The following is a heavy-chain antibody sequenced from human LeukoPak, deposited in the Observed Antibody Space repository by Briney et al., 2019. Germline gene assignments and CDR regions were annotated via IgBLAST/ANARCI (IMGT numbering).Heavy chain of an antibody. V-gene: IGHV3-23*01. Sequence: PGGSLRLSCAASGFTFSSYAMNWVRQAPGKGLEWVSTINYSGGSIYYADSVKGRFTISRDNSKNTVYLQMNSLRADDTAVYYCAKGGSGSYYNFLFEDWGQGTLVTVSS. D-gene: IGHD3-10*01. CDR1: GFTFSSYA. J-gene: IGHJ4*02. CDR3: AKGGSGSYYNFLFED. CDR2: INYSGGSI.